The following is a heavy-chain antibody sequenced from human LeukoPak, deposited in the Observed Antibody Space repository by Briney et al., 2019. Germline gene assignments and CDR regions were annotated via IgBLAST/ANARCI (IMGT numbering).Heavy chain of an antibody. CDR2: IYHSGST. D-gene: IGHD2-2*01. CDR3: SRTYCSTNACPFDH. Sequence: SETLSLTCAVSDGSISSGNWWSWVRQPPGKGLEWIGEIYHSGSTDYNPSLKSRVTISVDKSKNQFSLNLSSVTAADTAIYYCSRTYCSTNACPFDHWGQGTLVTVSS. J-gene: IGHJ4*02. V-gene: IGHV4-4*02. CDR1: DGSISSGNW.